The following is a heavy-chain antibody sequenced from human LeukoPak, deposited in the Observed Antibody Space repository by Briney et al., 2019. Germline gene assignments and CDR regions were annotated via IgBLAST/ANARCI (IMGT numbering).Heavy chain of an antibody. CDR2: ISWNSGSI. V-gene: IGHV3-9*01. CDR1: GFTFDDYA. CDR3: ARDRRSSSWLEYFQH. J-gene: IGHJ1*01. Sequence: GGSLRLSCAASGFTFDDYAMHWVRQAPGKGLEWVSGISWNSGSIGYAGSVKGRFAISRDNSKNTLYLQTNSLRAEDTAVYYCARDRRSSSWLEYFQHWGQGTLVTVSS. D-gene: IGHD6-13*01.